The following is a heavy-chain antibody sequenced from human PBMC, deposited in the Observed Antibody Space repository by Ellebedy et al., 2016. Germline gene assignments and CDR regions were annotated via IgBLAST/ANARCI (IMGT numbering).Heavy chain of an antibody. Sequence: SGPTLVKPTQTLTLTCSFSGLSLDPNQVVVGWVRQPPGKALEWLALVYGNDDKRYIPSLMTRLTITRDNPKNQVILTMTNMEPVDTGTFYCVHRTTVTSVDYWGQGILVTVSS. CDR2: VYGNDDK. CDR3: VHRTTVTSVDY. V-gene: IGHV2-5*01. CDR1: GLSLDPNQVV. J-gene: IGHJ4*02. D-gene: IGHD4-11*01.